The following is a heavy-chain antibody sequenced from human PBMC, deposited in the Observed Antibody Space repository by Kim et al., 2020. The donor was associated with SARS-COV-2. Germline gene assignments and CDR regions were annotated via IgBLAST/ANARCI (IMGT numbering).Heavy chain of an antibody. D-gene: IGHD3-22*01. CDR3: ARGYYYDSSGYYVDFDY. Sequence: SETLSLTCTVSGGSISSYYWSWIRQPPGKGLEWIGYIYYSGSTNYNPSLKSRVTISVDTSKNQFSLKLSSVTAADTAVYYCARGYYYDSSGYYVDFDYWGQGTLVTVSS. J-gene: IGHJ4*02. CDR1: GGSISSYY. V-gene: IGHV4-59*01. CDR2: IYYSGST.